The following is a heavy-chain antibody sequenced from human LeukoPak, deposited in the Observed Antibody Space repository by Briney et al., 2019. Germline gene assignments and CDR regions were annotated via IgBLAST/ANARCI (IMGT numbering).Heavy chain of an antibody. CDR2: INHSGST. CDR3: ARALPKLGYCSSTSCYAVYFDY. D-gene: IGHD2-2*01. V-gene: IGHV4-34*01. Sequence: SETLSLTCAVYGGAFSGYYWSWIRQPPGKGLEWIGEINHSGSTNYNPSLKSRVTISVDTSKNQFSLKLSSVTAADTAVYYCARALPKLGYCSSTSCYAVYFDYWGQGTLVTVSS. J-gene: IGHJ4*02. CDR1: GGAFSGYY.